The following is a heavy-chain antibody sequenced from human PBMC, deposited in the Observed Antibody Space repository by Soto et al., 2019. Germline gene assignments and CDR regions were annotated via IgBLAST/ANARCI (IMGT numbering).Heavy chain of an antibody. D-gene: IGHD6-6*01. CDR3: AHRPVGRRNWYSSSSESWFDP. CDR1: GFSLSTSGVG. J-gene: IGHJ5*02. CDR2: IYWDDDK. Sequence: SGPTLVNPTQTLTLTCTFSGFSLSTSGVGVGWIRQPPGKALEWLALIYWDDDKRYSPSLKSRLTITKDTSKNQVVLTMTNMDPVDTATYYCAHRPVGRRNWYSSSSESWFDPWGQGTLVPVSS. V-gene: IGHV2-5*02.